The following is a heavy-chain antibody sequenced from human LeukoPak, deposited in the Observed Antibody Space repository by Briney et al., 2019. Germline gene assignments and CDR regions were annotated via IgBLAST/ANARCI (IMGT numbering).Heavy chain of an antibody. D-gene: IGHD4-17*01. CDR2: IYYSGST. J-gene: IGHJ4*02. CDR1: GFTFSDYY. V-gene: IGHV4-31*02. Sequence: LRLSCAASGFTFSDYYMSWIRQHPGKGLEWIGYIYYSGSTYYNPSLKSRVTISVDTSKNQFSLKLSSVTAADTAVYYCARVTTVTRYFDYWGQGTLVTVSS. CDR3: ARVTTVTRYFDY.